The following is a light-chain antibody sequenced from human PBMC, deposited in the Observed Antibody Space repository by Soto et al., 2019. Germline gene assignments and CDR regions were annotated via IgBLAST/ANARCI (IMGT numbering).Light chain of an antibody. V-gene: IGLV2-14*01. J-gene: IGLJ2*01. CDR2: DVS. CDR3: SSYTSSSTI. CDR1: SSDVGGYDH. Sequence: QSALTQPASVSGSPGQSITISCTGTSSDVGGYDHVSWYQQHPGKAPKLMIYDVSSRPSGVSNRFSGSKSGNMASLTISGLQVEDEADYYCSSYTSSSTIFGGGTKLTVL.